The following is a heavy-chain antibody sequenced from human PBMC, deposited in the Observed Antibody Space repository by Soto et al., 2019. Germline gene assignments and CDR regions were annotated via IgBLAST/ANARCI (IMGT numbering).Heavy chain of an antibody. CDR3: ASPHPALAAAAGTRNYYYGMDV. Sequence: GGSLRLSCAASGFTFSSYWMSWVRQAPGKGLEWVANIKQDGSEKYYVDSVKGRFTISRDNAKNSLYLQMNSLRAEDTAVYYCASPHPALAAAAGTRNYYYGMDVWGQGTTVTVSS. CDR1: GFTFSSYW. J-gene: IGHJ6*02. D-gene: IGHD6-13*01. V-gene: IGHV3-7*01. CDR2: IKQDGSEK.